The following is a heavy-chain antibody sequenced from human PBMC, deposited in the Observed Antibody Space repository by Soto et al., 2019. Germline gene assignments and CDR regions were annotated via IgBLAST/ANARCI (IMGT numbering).Heavy chain of an antibody. J-gene: IGHJ4*02. Sequence: QINLKESGPTLVNPTQTITLTCSFSGFSLTTAGVGVGWVRQSPGEALEWLALIYWDDDERYSPSLKTRLITTKDPSKNQVVLRMTNMAPVDTATYYCAHSRNLITDDAQVGDFDYWCQGTLVTVSS. CDR2: IYWDDDE. D-gene: IGHD3-10*01. V-gene: IGHV2-5*02. CDR3: AHSRNLITDDAQVGDFDY. CDR1: GFSLTTAGVG.